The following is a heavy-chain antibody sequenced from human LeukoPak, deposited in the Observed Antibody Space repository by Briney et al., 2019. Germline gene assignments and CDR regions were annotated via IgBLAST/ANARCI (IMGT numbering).Heavy chain of an antibody. CDR3: AKVSVCYGCYLDF. D-gene: IGHD3-16*01. CDR1: GYAFSNHG. Sequence: PGGSLRLSCAASGYAFSNHGFTWVRQAPRKWREWGSTINGPGDNPYYAETVKGRFTISRDNSKNPLYLQMHSLRAEDTAIYYCAKVSVCYGCYLDFWGQGTLVTVS. J-gene: IGHJ4*02. CDR2: INGPGDNP. V-gene: IGHV3-23*01.